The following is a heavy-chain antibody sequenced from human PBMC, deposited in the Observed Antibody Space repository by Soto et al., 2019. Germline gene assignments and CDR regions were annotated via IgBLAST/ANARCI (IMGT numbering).Heavy chain of an antibody. J-gene: IGHJ4*02. CDR1: GFPFGENA. D-gene: IGHD6-19*01. CDR2: ISDSGATT. V-gene: IGHV3-23*01. Sequence: PGGSLRLSCAASGFPFGENAMSWVRQAPGKGLEWVSGISDSGATTYYADSVRGRFTISRDNSKNTLYLHMKSLRAEDSASYYCAKEDTSSGSLDYWGQGALGTVSS. CDR3: AKEDTSSGSLDY.